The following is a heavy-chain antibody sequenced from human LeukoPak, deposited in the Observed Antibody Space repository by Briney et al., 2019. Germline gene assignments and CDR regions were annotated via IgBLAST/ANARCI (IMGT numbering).Heavy chain of an antibody. D-gene: IGHD3-10*01. J-gene: IGHJ3*02. CDR1: GGSISSYY. Sequence: SETLSLTCTVSGGSISSYYWSWLRQPPGKGLEWIGYIYYSGSTNYNPSLHNRITISVDTSRTRVSLPLTSVTAADTAFYYCARGLTEFGGGDDAFDIWGQGTMVTVAS. V-gene: IGHV4-59*01. CDR2: IYYSGST. CDR3: ARGLTEFGGGDDAFDI.